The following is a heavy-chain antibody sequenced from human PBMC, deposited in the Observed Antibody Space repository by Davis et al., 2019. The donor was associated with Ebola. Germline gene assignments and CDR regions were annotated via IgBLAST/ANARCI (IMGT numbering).Heavy chain of an antibody. D-gene: IGHD3-10*01. CDR2: MNPNSGNT. V-gene: IGHV1-8*01. Sequence: ASVKVSCKASGYTFTSYDINWVRQATGQGLEWMGWMNPNSGNTGYAQKFQGRVTMTRNTSISTAYMELSSLRSEDTAVYYCARGRGSFRRKNYDYGMDVWGQGTTVTVSS. CDR1: GYTFTSYD. J-gene: IGHJ6*02. CDR3: ARGRGSFRRKNYDYGMDV.